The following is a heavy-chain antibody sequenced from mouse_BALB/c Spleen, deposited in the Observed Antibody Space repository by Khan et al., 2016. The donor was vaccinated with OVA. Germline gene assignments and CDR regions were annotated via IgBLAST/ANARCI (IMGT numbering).Heavy chain of an antibody. V-gene: IGHV5-17*02. D-gene: IGHD4-1*01. CDR1: GFTFSSFG. Sequence: EVELVESGGGLVQPGGSRKLSCAASGFTFSSFGMHWVRQAPEKGLEWVAYINSGSSTIYYADPVKGRFTISRDNPKNTLFLQRTSLRSEATAMYYCARGNWAYWGQGTTLTVSS. J-gene: IGHJ2*01. CDR3: ARGNWAY. CDR2: INSGSSTI.